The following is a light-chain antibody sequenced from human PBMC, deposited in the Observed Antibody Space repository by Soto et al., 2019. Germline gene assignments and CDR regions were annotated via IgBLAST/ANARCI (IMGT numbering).Light chain of an antibody. Sequence: QLVLTQPPSASGTPGQRVTISCSGSSSNIGTNYVYWYQQLPGTAPKLLIYSNNQRPSGVPDRFSGSKSGTSASLAISGLRSEDEADYYCAAWDDSLRGPVFGGGTQLTVL. CDR3: AAWDDSLRGPV. CDR2: SNN. J-gene: IGLJ2*01. CDR1: SSNIGTNY. V-gene: IGLV1-47*02.